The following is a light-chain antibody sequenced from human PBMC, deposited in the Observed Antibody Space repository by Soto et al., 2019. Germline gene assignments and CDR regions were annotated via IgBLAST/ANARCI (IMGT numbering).Light chain of an antibody. Sequence: QSVLTQSPSASASLGASVKLTCTLSSGHSSYAIAWHQKQPGKGPRYLMDLNNDGSHTKGDGIPDRFSGSSSGADRSLIISSLQYEDDADYYGQTGGMGFRFFGGGTKLTVL. J-gene: IGLJ2*01. CDR3: QTGGMGFRF. CDR2: LNNDGSH. V-gene: IGLV4-69*01. CDR1: SGHSSYA.